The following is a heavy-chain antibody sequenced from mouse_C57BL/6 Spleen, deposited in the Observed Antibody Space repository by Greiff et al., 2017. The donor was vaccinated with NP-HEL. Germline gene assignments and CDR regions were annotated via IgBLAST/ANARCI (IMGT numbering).Heavy chain of an antibody. Sequence: VKLQESGPELVKPGASVKISCKASGYAFSSSWMNWVKQRPGKGLEWIGRIYPGDGDTNYNGKFKGKATLTADKSSSTAYMQLSSLTSEDSAVYFCALSSFYYFDYWGQGTTLTVSS. D-gene: IGHD1-1*01. CDR3: ALSSFYYFDY. CDR1: GYAFSSSW. J-gene: IGHJ2*01. V-gene: IGHV1-82*01. CDR2: IYPGDGDT.